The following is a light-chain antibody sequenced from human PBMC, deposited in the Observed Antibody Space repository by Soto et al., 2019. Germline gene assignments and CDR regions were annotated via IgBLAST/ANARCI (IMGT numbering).Light chain of an antibody. CDR3: QQRSDWPPIT. J-gene: IGKJ5*01. CDR1: QSISSY. CDR2: DAS. Sequence: EIVLTQSPDTLSLSPGDRATLSCRASQSISSYLAWYQKKPGQSPRLLIYDASNRATGSPARFSGSGSGTDLTLTISSLEPEDFAVYYCQQRSDWPPITFGQGTRLEIK. V-gene: IGKV3-11*01.